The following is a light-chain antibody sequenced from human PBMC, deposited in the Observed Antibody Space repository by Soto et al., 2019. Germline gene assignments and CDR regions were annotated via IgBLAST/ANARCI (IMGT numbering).Light chain of an antibody. J-gene: IGLJ3*02. V-gene: IGLV2-23*01. CDR1: SSDVGSYNL. Sequence: QSALTQPASVSGSPGQSITISCTGTSSDVGSYNLVSWYQQHPGKAPKLMIYEGSKRPSGVSNRFSGSKFGNTASLTISGLQAEDEADYYCCSYAGSLFWVFGGGTKLTVL. CDR3: CSYAGSLFWV. CDR2: EGS.